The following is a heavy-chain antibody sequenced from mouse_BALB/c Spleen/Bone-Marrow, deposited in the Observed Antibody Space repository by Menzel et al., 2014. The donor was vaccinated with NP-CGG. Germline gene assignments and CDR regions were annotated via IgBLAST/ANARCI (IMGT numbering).Heavy chain of an antibody. CDR3: ASYYYGRYFDV. J-gene: IGHJ1*01. CDR1: GFNIKDTY. CDR2: LHPAKCNT. D-gene: IGHD1-1*01. V-gene: IGHV14-3*02. Sequence: EVQLQQSGAELVKPGASVKLSCTASGFNIKDTYMHWVKQSPEQGLEWILRLHPAKCNTKYDPKFQGTANITAETYCKTAYLQRSSLTSEDTAVYYCASYYYGRYFDVWGAGTTVTTSS.